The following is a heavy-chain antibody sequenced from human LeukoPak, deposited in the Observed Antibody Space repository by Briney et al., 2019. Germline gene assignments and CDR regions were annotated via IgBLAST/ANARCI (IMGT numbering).Heavy chain of an antibody. CDR3: ARRAKYGGYDY. CDR2: IYYSGST. V-gene: IGHV4-59*08. CDR1: RGSITGYY. J-gene: IGHJ4*02. Sequence: SSETLSLTCTVSRGSITGYYWSWIRQPPGKRLEWIGFIYYSGSTNYNPSLKSRVTISVDTSKNQFSLKLSSVTAADTAVYYCARRAKYGGYDYWGQGTLVTVSS. D-gene: IGHD5-12*01.